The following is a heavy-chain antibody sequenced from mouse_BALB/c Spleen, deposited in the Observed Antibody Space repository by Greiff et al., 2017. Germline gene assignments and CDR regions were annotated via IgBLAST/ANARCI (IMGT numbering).Heavy chain of an antibody. CDR3: ARRGTGGNYFDY. J-gene: IGHJ2*01. D-gene: IGHD3-3*01. V-gene: IGHV1-4*01. CDR2: INPSSGYT. CDR1: GYTFTSYT. Sequence: QVQLQQSGAELARPGASVKMSCKASGYTFTSYTMHWVKQRPGQGLEWIGYINPSSGYTNYNQKFKDKATLTADKSSSTAYMQLSSLTSEDSAVYYCARRGTGGNYFDYWGQGTTLTVSS.